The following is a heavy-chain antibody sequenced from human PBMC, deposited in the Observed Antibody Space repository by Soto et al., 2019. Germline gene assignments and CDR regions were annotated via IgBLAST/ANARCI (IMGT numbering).Heavy chain of an antibody. Sequence: GGSLRLSCAASGFSFSSYAMSWVRQAPRKGLEWVSAISASGETTYYADSEKGRFTISRDNSRNTLFLHMNSLRAEDTAVYYCAKSGLAVAAAYYHYYYGMDVWGQGTTVTVSS. J-gene: IGHJ6*02. CDR2: ISASGETT. CDR3: AKSGLAVAAAYYHYYYGMDV. D-gene: IGHD6-19*01. V-gene: IGHV3-23*01. CDR1: GFSFSSYA.